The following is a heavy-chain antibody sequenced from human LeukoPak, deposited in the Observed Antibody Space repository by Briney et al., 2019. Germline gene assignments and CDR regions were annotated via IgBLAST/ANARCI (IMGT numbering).Heavy chain of an antibody. J-gene: IGHJ4*02. V-gene: IGHV4-61*05. CDR3: ARRRSSGWFDY. CDR1: GGSISSSSYY. Sequence: PSETLSLTCSVSGGSISSSSYYWGWIRQPPGKGLEWIGYSHNSGNTNYNPSLKSRVNISVDTSKNQLSLKLSSVTAADTAVYYCARRRSSGWFDYWGQGTLVTVSS. D-gene: IGHD6-19*01. CDR2: SHNSGNT.